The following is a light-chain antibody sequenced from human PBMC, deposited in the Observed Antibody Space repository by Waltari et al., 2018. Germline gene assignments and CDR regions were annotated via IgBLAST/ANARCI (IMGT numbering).Light chain of an antibody. CDR1: RPNIGNNN. V-gene: IGLV1-47*02. Sequence: QSVLTQQPSASGTPGQRVTISCSWSRPNIGNNNVFWYQQLPGPAPKLLIYNNNQRPSGVPDRFSGSKSATSASLAISGLRSEDEADYYCAAWDADLSGVFGGGTRLTVL. CDR3: AAWDADLSGV. CDR2: NNN. J-gene: IGLJ3*02.